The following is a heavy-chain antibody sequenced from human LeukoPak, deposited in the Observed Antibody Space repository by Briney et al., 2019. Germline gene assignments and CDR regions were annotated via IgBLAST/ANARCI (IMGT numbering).Heavy chain of an antibody. CDR3: ARYPVDYYMDV. J-gene: IGHJ6*03. V-gene: IGHV3-74*01. CDR1: GFTFSSYW. CDR2: INSDGSST. Sequence: GGSLRLSCAASGFTFSSYWMHWVRQAPGKGLVRVSRINSDGSSTSYADSVKGRFTISRDNAKNTLYLQMNSLRAEDTAAYYCARYPVDYYMDVWGKGTTVTVSS.